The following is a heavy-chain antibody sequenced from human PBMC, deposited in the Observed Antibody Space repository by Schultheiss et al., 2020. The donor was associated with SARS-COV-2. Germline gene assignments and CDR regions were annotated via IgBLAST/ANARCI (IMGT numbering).Heavy chain of an antibody. V-gene: IGHV3-33*01. D-gene: IGHD6-13*01. CDR3: ARDGWQQLGIDY. CDR1: GFTFSSYG. CDR2: IWYDGSNK. J-gene: IGHJ4*02. Sequence: GGSLRLSSAASGFTFSSYGMHWVRQAPGKVLEWVAVIWYDGSNKYYADSVKGRFTISRDNSKNTLYLQMNSLRAEDTAVYYCARDGWQQLGIDYWGQGTLVTVSS.